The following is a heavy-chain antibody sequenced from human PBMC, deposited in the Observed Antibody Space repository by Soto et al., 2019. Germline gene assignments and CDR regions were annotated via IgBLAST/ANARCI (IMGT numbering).Heavy chain of an antibody. Sequence: SVKVSCKASGGTFSSYAISWVRQAPGQGLEWMGGIIPIFGTANYAQKFQGRVTITADKSTSTAYMELSSLRSEDTAVYYCAGKRKERRTDHYYGMDVWGQGTTVTVSS. CDR1: GGTFSSYA. D-gene: IGHD1-1*01. V-gene: IGHV1-69*06. CDR3: AGKRKERRTDHYYGMDV. CDR2: IIPIFGTA. J-gene: IGHJ6*02.